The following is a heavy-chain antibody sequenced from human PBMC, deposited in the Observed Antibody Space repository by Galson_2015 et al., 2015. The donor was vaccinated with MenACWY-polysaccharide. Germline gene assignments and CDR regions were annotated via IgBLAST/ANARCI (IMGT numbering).Heavy chain of an antibody. V-gene: IGHV3-23*01. CDR1: GFTFSSYA. CDR2: ISASGGTT. CDR3: AKATCGSTSCYGFDH. Sequence: SLRLSCAASGFTFSSYAICWVRQAPGQGLEWVSTISASGGTTHYADAVKGRFVISRDASKSTLYLQLNSLRAEDTATYYCAKATCGSTSCYGFDHWGQGTPVTVSS. D-gene: IGHD2-2*01. J-gene: IGHJ4*02.